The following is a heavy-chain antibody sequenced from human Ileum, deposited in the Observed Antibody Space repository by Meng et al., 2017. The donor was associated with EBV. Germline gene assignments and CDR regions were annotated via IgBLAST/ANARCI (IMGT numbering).Heavy chain of an antibody. D-gene: IGHD6-19*01. J-gene: IGHJ4*02. CDR1: GGSVSSGGNY. Sequence: QVELQGSGPGLVKPSETLSLTCSVAGGSVSSGGNYWSWIRQPPGKGLEWIGYIYNSGSTNYNPSLKSRVTISVDTSKNQFSLKLSSVTAADTAVYYCARDGYSSGSDWGQGTLVTVSS. CDR3: ARDGYSSGSD. V-gene: IGHV4-61*08. CDR2: IYNSGST.